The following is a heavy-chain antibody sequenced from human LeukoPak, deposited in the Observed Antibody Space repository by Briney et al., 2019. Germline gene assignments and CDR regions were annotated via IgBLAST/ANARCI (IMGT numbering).Heavy chain of an antibody. D-gene: IGHD3-10*01. CDR3: AGGRDYYGSGHYYYNYMEV. J-gene: IGHJ6*03. Sequence: PSETLSLTCTVSGGSISSYYWSWIRQPPGKGLEWIGYIYYTGSTTYNPSLKSRVTISVDTSKNQFSLKLNSVTAADTALYYCAGGRDYYGSGHYYYNYMEVWGKGTTVTVSS. CDR2: IYYTGST. CDR1: GGSISSYY. V-gene: IGHV4-59*01.